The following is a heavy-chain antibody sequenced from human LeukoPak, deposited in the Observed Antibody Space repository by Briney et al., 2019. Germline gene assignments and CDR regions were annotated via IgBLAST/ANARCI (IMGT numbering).Heavy chain of an antibody. CDR2: IYYSGST. D-gene: IGHD6-13*01. CDR1: GGSISSSSYY. V-gene: IGHV4-39*07. CDR3: ARVFIAAAGYFDY. J-gene: IGHJ4*02. Sequence: SETLSLTCTVSGGSISSSSYYWGWIRQPPGRGLEWIGSIYYSGSTYYNPSLKSRVTISVDASKNQFSLKLSSVTAADTAVYYCARVFIAAAGYFDYWGQGTLVTVSS.